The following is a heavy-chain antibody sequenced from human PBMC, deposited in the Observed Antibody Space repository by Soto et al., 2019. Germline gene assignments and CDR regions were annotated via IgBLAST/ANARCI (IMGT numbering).Heavy chain of an antibody. J-gene: IGHJ3*02. V-gene: IGHV3-9*01. D-gene: IGHD3-3*01. CDR3: AKDIIMSYDFWSGPGAFDI. CDR1: GLTFDDYS. Sequence: GGSLRLSCAASGLTFDDYSRHWVRHATGKGLEWVSGISWNSGSIGYADSVKGRFTISRDNAKNSLYLQMNSLRAEDTALYYCAKDIIMSYDFWSGPGAFDIWGQGTMVTVSS. CDR2: ISWNSGSI.